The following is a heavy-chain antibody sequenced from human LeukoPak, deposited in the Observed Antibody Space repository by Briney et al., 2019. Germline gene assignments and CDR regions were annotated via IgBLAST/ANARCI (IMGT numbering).Heavy chain of an antibody. CDR1: GFTFSSYG. V-gene: IGHV3-33*08. D-gene: IGHD3-22*01. Sequence: PGGSLRLSCAASGFTFSSYGMHWVRQAPGKGLEWVAVIWYDGSNKYYADSVKGRFTISRDNSKNTLYLQMNSLRAEDTAVYYCASEDSSGYYYGISFDYWGQGTLVTVSS. J-gene: IGHJ4*02. CDR2: IWYDGSNK. CDR3: ASEDSSGYYYGISFDY.